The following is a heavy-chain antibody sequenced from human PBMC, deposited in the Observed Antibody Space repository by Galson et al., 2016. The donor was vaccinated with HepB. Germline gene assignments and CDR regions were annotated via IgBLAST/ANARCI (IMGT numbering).Heavy chain of an antibody. V-gene: IGHV1-18*04. D-gene: IGHD6-13*01. CDR1: GYPFTTYG. J-gene: IGHJ5*02. CDR3: ARRAAAAAYWFDP. CDR2: IHPYNGNT. Sequence: SVKVSCKASGYPFTTYGISWVRQAPGQGFEWLGWIHPYNGNTDYAQKFQDRVTMTTDTSTRTAYMELRSLRSDDTAVYYCARRAAAAAYWFDPWGQGTLVTVSS.